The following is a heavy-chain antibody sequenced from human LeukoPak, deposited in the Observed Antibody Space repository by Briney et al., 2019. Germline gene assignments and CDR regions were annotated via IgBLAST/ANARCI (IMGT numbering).Heavy chain of an antibody. V-gene: IGHV1-2*02. D-gene: IGHD3-3*01. CDR3: ARGRFLEWLLYDY. J-gene: IGHJ4*02. CDR2: INPNSGGT. Sequence: GASVKVSCKASGYTFTGYYMHWVRQAPGQGLEWMGWINPNSGGTNYAQKFQGRVTMTRDTSISTAYMELSRLRSDGTAVYYCARGRFLEWLLYDYWGQGTLVTVSS. CDR1: GYTFTGYY.